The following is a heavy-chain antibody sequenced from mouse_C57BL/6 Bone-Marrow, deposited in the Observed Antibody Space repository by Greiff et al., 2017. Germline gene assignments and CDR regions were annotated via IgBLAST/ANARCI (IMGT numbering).Heavy chain of an antibody. Sequence: VQLMQSGAELVRPGASVKLSCPASGFNITDDYMHWVKQRPEPGLEWIGWIDPENGDTESDSKFQGKAPLTADPSSNTAYLQLSSLTSEDTAVFYCTTELRRVYSFDDWGQGTTRTVSS. J-gene: IGHJ2*01. CDR3: TTELRRVYSFDD. D-gene: IGHD2-12*01. CDR2: IDPENGDT. CDR1: GFNITDDY. V-gene: IGHV14-4*01.